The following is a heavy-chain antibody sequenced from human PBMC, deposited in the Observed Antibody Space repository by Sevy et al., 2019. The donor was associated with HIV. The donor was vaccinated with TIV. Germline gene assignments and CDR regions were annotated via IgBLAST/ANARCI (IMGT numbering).Heavy chain of an antibody. J-gene: IGHJ6*02. V-gene: IGHV1-2*07. CDR2: INPNRGGT. CDR1: GYTFSDYY. Sequence: ASVKVSCKAYGYTFSDYYMHWVRQAPGQGLEWMGWINPNRGGTNYAHKFQGRVTMTRDTSISTAYMELSSLRSDDTVIYYCARGMSAYLLANGMDVWGQGTTVTVSS. D-gene: IGHD3-3*01. CDR3: ARGMSAYLLANGMDV.